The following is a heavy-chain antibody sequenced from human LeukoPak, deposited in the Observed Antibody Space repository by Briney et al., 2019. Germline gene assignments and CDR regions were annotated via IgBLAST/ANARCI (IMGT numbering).Heavy chain of an antibody. V-gene: IGHV3-23*01. CDR3: AKVAVVRTLDY. CDR1: GFTLSSYA. Sequence: GGSLRLSCAPSGFTLSSYATSCVRQAPGKGLGWVSAINGSAGSTYYADSVKGRFTISRDNSKNTLYLQMYSLRAEDTAVYNCAKVAVVRTLDYWGQGTLVTVSS. D-gene: IGHD6-19*01. CDR2: INGSAGST. J-gene: IGHJ4*02.